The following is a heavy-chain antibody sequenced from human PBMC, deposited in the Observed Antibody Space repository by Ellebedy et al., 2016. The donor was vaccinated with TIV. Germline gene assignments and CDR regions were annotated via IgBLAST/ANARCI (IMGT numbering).Heavy chain of an antibody. CDR1: GFTVSSNY. CDR3: ARGIPSSSGASFDI. D-gene: IGHD2-15*01. CDR2: IYSDGSI. V-gene: IGHV3-53*01. Sequence: GESLKISCAASGFTVSSNYMKWVRQAPGKGLEWVSVIYSDGSIYYADSVKGRFTISRDNSKKTLYLQMNSLRAEDTAVYYCARGIPSSSGASFDIWGQGTMVTVSS. J-gene: IGHJ3*02.